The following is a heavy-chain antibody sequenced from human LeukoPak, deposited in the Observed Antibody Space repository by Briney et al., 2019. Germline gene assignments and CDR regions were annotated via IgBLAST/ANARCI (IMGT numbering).Heavy chain of an antibody. J-gene: IGHJ4*02. CDR3: TIMHGYYDGSGYWVQ. V-gene: IGHV3-23*01. CDR2: ITTTGATT. D-gene: IGHD3-22*01. CDR1: GFTFGSYG. Sequence: PGGSLRLSCAASGFTFGSYGMSWVRQAPGKGLEWVSFITTTGATTSYADSVKGRFTTSRDNLRNTLYMQMNSLGDEDTALYYCTIMHGYYDGSGYWVQWGQGTLVTVSS.